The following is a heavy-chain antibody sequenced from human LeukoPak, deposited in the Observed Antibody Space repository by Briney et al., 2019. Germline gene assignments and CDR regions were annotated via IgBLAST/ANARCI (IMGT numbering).Heavy chain of an antibody. CDR1: GFTFSTYS. D-gene: IGHD3-9*01. V-gene: IGHV3-21*01. CDR3: ARDEVLTGPYAFDY. Sequence: GGSLRLSCAASGFTFSTYSMNWVRQAPGKGLEWVSSISSSSSYIYYADSVKGRFTISRDNAKNSLYLQMNGLRAEHTAVYYCARDEVLTGPYAFDYWGQGTLVTVSS. J-gene: IGHJ4*02. CDR2: ISSSSSYI.